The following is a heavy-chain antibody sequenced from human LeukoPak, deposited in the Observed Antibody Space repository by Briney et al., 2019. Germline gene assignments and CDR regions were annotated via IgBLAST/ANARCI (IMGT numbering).Heavy chain of an antibody. J-gene: IGHJ4*02. CDR1: GITLSDYS. CDR3: AKDEAGSTYFDY. V-gene: IGHV3-30*18. Sequence: GGSLRLSCAASGITLSDYSMNWVRQAPGKGLEWVAVMSYDESNKYYADSVKGRFTISRDNSKNTLYLQMNSLRAEDTAIYYCAKDEAGSTYFDYWGQGTLVTVSS. CDR2: MSYDESNK. D-gene: IGHD2-15*01.